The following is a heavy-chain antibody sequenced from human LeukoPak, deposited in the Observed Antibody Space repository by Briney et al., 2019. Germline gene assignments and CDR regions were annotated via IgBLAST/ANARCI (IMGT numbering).Heavy chain of an antibody. CDR3: ARDGPSGSYYYYMDV. D-gene: IGHD1-26*01. CDR1: GYTFTSYY. Sequence: ASVKVSCKASGYTFTSYYMHWVRQAPGQGLEWMGIINPSGGSTSYAQKFQGRVTMTRDMSTSTVYMELSSLRSEDTAVYYCARDGPSGSYYYYMDVWGKGTTVTISS. J-gene: IGHJ6*03. CDR2: INPSGGST. V-gene: IGHV1-46*01.